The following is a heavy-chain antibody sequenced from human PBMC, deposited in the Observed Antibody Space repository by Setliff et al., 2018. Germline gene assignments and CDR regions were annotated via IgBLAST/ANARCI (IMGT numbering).Heavy chain of an antibody. CDR3: ARVRYYYDSSGWFDP. CDR1: GYTFTSYG. J-gene: IGHJ5*02. D-gene: IGHD3-22*01. CDR2: ISAYNGNT. V-gene: IGHV1-18*01. Sequence: ASVKVSCKASGYTFTSYGISWVRQAPRQGLEWMGWISAYNGNTNYAQKLQGRVTMTTDTSTGTAYMELRSLRSDDTAVYYCARVRYYYDSSGWFDPWGQGTLVTVSS.